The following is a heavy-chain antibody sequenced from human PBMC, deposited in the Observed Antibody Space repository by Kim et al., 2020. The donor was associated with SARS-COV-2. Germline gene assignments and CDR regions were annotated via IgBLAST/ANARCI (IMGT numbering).Heavy chain of an antibody. J-gene: IGHJ3*02. CDR3: AAWGYDYVWGSYRYSDAFDI. CDR2: ISGSGGST. V-gene: IGHV3-23*01. D-gene: IGHD3-16*02. CDR1: GFTFSSYA. Sequence: GGSLRLSCAASGFTFSSYAMSWVRQAPGKGLEWVSAISGSGGSTYYADSVKGRFTISRDNSKNTLYLQMNSLRAEDTAVYYCAAWGYDYVWGSYRYSDAFDIWGQGTIVTVSS.